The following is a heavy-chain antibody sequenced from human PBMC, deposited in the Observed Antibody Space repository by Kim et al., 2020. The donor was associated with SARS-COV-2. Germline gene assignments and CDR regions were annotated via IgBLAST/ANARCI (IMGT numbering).Heavy chain of an antibody. CDR2: ISYDGSNK. D-gene: IGHD3-16*02. J-gene: IGHJ4*01. CDR3: ARDKYDYVWGSYRYLFD. CDR1: GFTFSSYA. V-gene: IGHV3-30*04. Sequence: GGSLRLSCAASGFTFSSYAMHWVRQAPGKGLEWVAVISYDGSNKYYADPVQGRFTISSDNSKNTLYLQMNSLRAEDTAVYYCARDKYDYVWGSYRYLFD.